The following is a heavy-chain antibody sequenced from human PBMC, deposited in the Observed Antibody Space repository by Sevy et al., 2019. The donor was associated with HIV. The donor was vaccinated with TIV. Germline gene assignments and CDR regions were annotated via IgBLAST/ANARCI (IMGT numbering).Heavy chain of an antibody. CDR2: INHSGST. V-gene: IGHV4-34*01. D-gene: IGHD2-2*01. Sequence: SETLSLTCAVYGGSFSGYYWNWIRQPPGKGLEWIGEINHSGSTHYNPSLKSRITISVDTSKNPFSLRLNSVTAADTAVYYCARAPPVVVVPGAPSWFDPWGQGTLVTVSS. CDR3: ARAPPVVVVPGAPSWFDP. CDR1: GGSFSGYY. J-gene: IGHJ5*02.